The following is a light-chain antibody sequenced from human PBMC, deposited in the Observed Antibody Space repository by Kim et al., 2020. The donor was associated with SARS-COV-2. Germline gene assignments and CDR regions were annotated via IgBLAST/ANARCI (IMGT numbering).Light chain of an antibody. CDR2: EGS. CDR1: SSAVGSYNL. J-gene: IGLJ3*02. Sequence: GQSITISCTGTSSAVGSYNLVSWYQQHPGKAPKLMIYEGSKRPSGVSNRFSGSKSGNTASLTISGLQAEDEADYYCCSYAGSSTWVFGGGTQLTVL. CDR3: CSYAGSSTWV. V-gene: IGLV2-23*01.